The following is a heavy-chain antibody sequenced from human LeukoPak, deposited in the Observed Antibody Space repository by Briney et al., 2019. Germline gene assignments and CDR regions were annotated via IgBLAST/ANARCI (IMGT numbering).Heavy chain of an antibody. J-gene: IGHJ4*02. CDR3: ARSGRRFAYYYDSSGYYYFDY. CDR1: GGSISSSYW. D-gene: IGHD3-22*01. CDR2: IFQSGST. V-gene: IGHV4-4*02. Sequence: PSETLSLTCAVSGGSISSSYWWSWVRQPPGKGLEWIGEIFQSGSTNYNPSLKSRVTMSVDTSKNQFSLKLSSVTAADTAVYYCARSGRRFAYYYDSSGYYYFDYWGQGTLVAVSS.